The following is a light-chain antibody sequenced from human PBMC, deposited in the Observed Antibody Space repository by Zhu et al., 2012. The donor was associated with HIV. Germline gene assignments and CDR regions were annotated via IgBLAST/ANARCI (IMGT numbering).Light chain of an antibody. CDR1: QSVSRIH. J-gene: IGKJ4*01. CDR2: GAS. Sequence: EIVLTQSPGTLSLSPGERATLSCRASQSVSRIHLGWYQQKTGQAPRLLIYGASNRATGIPDRFSGSGSGTDFTLTISRLEPEDFAVYYCLQYGDSPPVTFGGGTNVEIK. V-gene: IGKV3-20*01. CDR3: LQYGDSPPVT.